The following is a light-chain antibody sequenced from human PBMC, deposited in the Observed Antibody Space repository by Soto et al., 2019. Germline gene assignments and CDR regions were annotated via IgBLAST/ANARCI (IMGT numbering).Light chain of an antibody. Sequence: EIVLTQSPATLSSFPGDRVTLSCRASQAVNTRLAWYQHKPGQAPRLLIYLASNRAAGVPARFSGSGSGTDFTLTISNVEPEDFATYYCLQHQTYPLSFGGGTRVEIK. CDR3: LQHQTYPLS. CDR2: LAS. CDR1: QAVNTR. J-gene: IGKJ4*01. V-gene: IGKV3D-11*01.